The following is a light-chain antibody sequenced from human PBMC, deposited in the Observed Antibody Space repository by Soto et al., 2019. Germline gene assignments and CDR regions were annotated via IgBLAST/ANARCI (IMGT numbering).Light chain of an antibody. CDR2: YDT. V-gene: IGLV3-21*04. Sequence: SYELTQPPSVSVAPGKTARITCGGNNIGSKSGHCYQQKPGQAPVLVIYYDTDRPSGIPERFSGSNSGNTATLTIIRVEAGDDADYYCQLWDSSSDHVVFGGGTKLTVL. CDR3: QLWDSSSDHVV. J-gene: IGLJ2*01. CDR1: NIGSKS.